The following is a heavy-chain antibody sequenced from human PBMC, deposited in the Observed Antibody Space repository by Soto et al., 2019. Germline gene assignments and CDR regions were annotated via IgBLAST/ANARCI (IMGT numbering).Heavy chain of an antibody. CDR3: ARRSQSTIFGVVTVVAWFDP. Sequence: QLQLQESGPGLVKPSETLSLTCTVSGGSISSSSYYWGWIRQPPGKGLEWIGSIYYSGSTYYNPSLKSRVTISVDTSKNQFSLKLSSVTAADTAVYYCARRSQSTIFGVVTVVAWFDPWGQGTLVTVSS. D-gene: IGHD3-3*01. J-gene: IGHJ5*02. V-gene: IGHV4-39*01. CDR2: IYYSGST. CDR1: GGSISSSSYY.